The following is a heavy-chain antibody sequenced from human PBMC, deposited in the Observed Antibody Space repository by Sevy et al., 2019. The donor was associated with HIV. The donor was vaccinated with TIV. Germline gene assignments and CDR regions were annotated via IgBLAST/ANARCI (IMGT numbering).Heavy chain of an antibody. CDR1: GFTFDDYA. J-gene: IGHJ4*02. CDR2: ISWNSGSI. D-gene: IGHD4-17*01. V-gene: IGHV3-9*01. CDR3: AKDTGADGDYAGELDY. Sequence: GGSLRLSCAASGFTFDDYAMHWVRQAPGKGLEWVSGISWNSGSIGYADSVKGRFTISRDNAKNSLYLQMNSLRAEDTAFYDCAKDTGADGDYAGELDYWGQGTLVTVSS.